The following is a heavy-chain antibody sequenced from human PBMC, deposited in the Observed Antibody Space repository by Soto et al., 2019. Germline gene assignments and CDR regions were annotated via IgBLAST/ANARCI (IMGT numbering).Heavy chain of an antibody. CDR1: GFTFS. D-gene: IGHD3-22*01. CDR2: SSSSSYT. CDR3: ATGKYYYDSSGYYYS. J-gene: IGHJ4*02. Sequence: QVQLVESGGGLVKPGGSLRLSCAASGFTFSSSSSSYTNYADSVKGRFTISRDNAKNSLYLQMNSLRAEDTAVYYCATGKYYYDSSGYYYSWGQGTLVTVSS. V-gene: IGHV3-11*05.